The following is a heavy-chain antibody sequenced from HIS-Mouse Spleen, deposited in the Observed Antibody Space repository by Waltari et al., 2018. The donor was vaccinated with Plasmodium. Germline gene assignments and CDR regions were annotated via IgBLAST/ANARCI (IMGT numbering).Heavy chain of an antibody. V-gene: IGHV3-7*01. J-gene: IGHJ2*01. D-gene: IGHD6-13*01. CDR2: IKQDGSEK. CDR1: GFTFSSYG. Sequence: EVQLVESGGGLVQPGGSLRLSCAASGFTFSSYGMSWVRQAPGKGLEWVGNIKQDGSEKYYVDAVKGRFTISRDNAKNSLYLQMNSLRAEDTAVYYCASSWYWYFDLWGRGTLVTVSS. CDR3: ASSWYWYFDL.